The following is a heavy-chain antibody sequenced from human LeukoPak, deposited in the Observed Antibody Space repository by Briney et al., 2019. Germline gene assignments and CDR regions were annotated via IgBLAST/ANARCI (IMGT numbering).Heavy chain of an antibody. J-gene: IGHJ4*02. CDR2: ISAYNGNT. CDR3: ASLYYYDSSGYPEGDY. D-gene: IGHD3-22*01. Sequence: ASVKVSCKASGYTFTSYGISWVRQAPGQGLEWMGWISAYNGNTNYAQKLQGRVTMTTDTSTSTAYMELRSLRSDDTAVYYCASLYYYDSSGYPEGDYWGQGTLVTVSS. CDR1: GYTFTSYG. V-gene: IGHV1-18*01.